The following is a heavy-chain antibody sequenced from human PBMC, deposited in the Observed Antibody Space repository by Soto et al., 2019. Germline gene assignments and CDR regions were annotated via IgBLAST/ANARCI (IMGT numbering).Heavy chain of an antibody. J-gene: IGHJ5*02. CDR1: GGTSSSYA. Sequence: SVKVSCKASGGTSSSYAISWVRQAPGQGLEWMGGIIPIFGTASYAQKFQGRVTITADESTSTAYMELSSLRSEDTAVYYCASDLGYYSDSSGTLALWGQGTLVTVSS. CDR2: IIPIFGTA. CDR3: ASDLGYYSDSSGTLAL. D-gene: IGHD3-22*01. V-gene: IGHV1-69*13.